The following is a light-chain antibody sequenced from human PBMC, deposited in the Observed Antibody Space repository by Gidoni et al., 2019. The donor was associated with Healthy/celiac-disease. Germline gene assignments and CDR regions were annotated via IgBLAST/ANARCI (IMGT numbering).Light chain of an antibody. Sequence: GHSSYAIAWHQQQPEKGPRYLMKLNSDGSHSKGDGIPDRFSGSSSGAERYLTISSLQSEDEADYYCQTWGTGDWVFGGGTKLTVL. CDR2: LNSDGSH. V-gene: IGLV4-69*01. CDR1: GHSSYA. J-gene: IGLJ3*02. CDR3: QTWGTGDWV.